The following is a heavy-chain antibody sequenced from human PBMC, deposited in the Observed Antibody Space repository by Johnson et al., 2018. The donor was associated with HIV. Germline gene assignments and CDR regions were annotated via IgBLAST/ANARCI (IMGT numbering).Heavy chain of an antibody. CDR3: TTVLQQLVRRHAAFVI. V-gene: IGHV3-15*01. CDR2: IKSKTDGGTT. J-gene: IGHJ3*02. D-gene: IGHD6-6*01. CDR1: GFSFDDYA. Sequence: VQLVESGGGVVQPGGSLRLSCAASGFSFDDYAMHWVRQAPGKGLEWVGRIKSKTDGGTTDYAAPVKGRFTIPRYDSQNTLYLQMNSRKTEDTAVYYCTTVLQQLVRRHAAFVIWGPGTMVTVSS.